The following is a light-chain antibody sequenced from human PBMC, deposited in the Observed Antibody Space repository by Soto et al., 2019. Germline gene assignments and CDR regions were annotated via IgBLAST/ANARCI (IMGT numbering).Light chain of an antibody. CDR1: ESISSW. Sequence: DIQMTQSPSTLSASVGDRVSITCRASESISSWLAWYQQKPGKAPKILINKASNLESGVPSRFSRSGSGTEFTLTISSLQPDDFETYYCQKYNTYPLTFGGGTKVAIK. CDR2: KAS. V-gene: IGKV1-5*03. CDR3: QKYNTYPLT. J-gene: IGKJ4*01.